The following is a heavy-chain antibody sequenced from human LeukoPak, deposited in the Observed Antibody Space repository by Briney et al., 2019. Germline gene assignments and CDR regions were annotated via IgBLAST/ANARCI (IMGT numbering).Heavy chain of an antibody. CDR1: GGSISGTSYY. CDR3: ARQYSSGWQYFDY. V-gene: IGHV4-39*01. D-gene: IGHD6-19*01. J-gene: IGHJ4*02. CDR2: IYYSGST. Sequence: PSETLSLTCTASGGSISGTSYYWGWIRQPPGKGLEWIGSIYYSGSTYYNPSLKSRVTISVDTSKNQFSLKLSSVTAADTAVYYCARQYSSGWQYFDYWGQGTLVTVSS.